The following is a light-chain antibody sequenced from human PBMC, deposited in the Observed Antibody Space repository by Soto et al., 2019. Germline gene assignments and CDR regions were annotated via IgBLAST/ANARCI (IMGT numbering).Light chain of an antibody. CDR1: QRVSSS. CDR3: QQYYNWPPTWT. CDR2: DSC. Sequence: EIVMTQSPATLSVSPGERATLSCRATQRVSSSVAWYQQKPGQAPRLLIYDSCSRATGVPARFSGSGSGTEFRLAISSLQSEDFAFYYCQQYYNWPPTWTFGQGTKVDIK. V-gene: IGKV3-15*01. J-gene: IGKJ1*01.